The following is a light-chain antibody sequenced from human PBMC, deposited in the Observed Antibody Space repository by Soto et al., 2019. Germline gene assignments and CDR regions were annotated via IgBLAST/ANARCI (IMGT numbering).Light chain of an antibody. Sequence: EIQMTPSPCSLSASVVDRFTITCRASQDIRNVLGWYQHKPGTAPKVLIYHASNLQSGVPSRFSGSGSGTEFTLTISSLQPDDFATYYCQQYNSYSFGQGTKVDI. CDR2: HAS. CDR1: QDIRNV. V-gene: IGKV1-17*01. J-gene: IGKJ1*01. CDR3: QQYNSYS.